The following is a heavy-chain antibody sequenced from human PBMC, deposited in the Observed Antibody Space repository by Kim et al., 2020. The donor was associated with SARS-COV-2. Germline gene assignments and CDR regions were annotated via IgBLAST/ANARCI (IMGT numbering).Heavy chain of an antibody. J-gene: IGHJ4*02. Sequence: SETLSLTCAVYGGSFSGYYWSWIRQPPGKGLEWIGEINHSGSTNYNPSLKSRVTISVDTSKNQFSLKLSSVTAADTAVYYCARGKRVADDYWGQGTLVTVSS. CDR3: ARGKRVADDY. CDR2: INHSGST. CDR1: GGSFSGYY. V-gene: IGHV4-34*01. D-gene: IGHD2-15*01.